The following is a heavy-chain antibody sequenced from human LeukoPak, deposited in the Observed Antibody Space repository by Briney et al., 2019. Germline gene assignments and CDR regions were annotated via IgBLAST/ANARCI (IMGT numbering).Heavy chain of an antibody. J-gene: IGHJ4*02. CDR3: VGGGGGGWDIDN. Sequence: PGGSLRLSCAASGFTFSSYAMSWVRQAPGKGLEWVSAISGSGGSTYYADPVKGRFTISRDNSKNTLYLQMNSLRAEDTAVYYCVGGGGGGWDIDNWGQGTLVTVSS. CDR2: ISGSGGST. V-gene: IGHV3-23*01. D-gene: IGHD6-19*01. CDR1: GFTFSSYA.